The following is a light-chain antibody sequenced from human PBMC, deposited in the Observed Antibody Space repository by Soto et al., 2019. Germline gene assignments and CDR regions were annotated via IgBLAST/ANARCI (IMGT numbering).Light chain of an antibody. J-gene: IGKJ1*01. CDR1: QNIRSR. CDR2: DAS. Sequence: DFQMTQSPSPLSASVGDRVTITCRASQNIRSRLAWFQQKPGKAPKLLIYDASSLESGVPQRFSGSGSGTECTLTISSLQPDDVATYYCQHYNSYSEAFGQGTKVDIK. V-gene: IGKV1-5*01. CDR3: QHYNSYSEA.